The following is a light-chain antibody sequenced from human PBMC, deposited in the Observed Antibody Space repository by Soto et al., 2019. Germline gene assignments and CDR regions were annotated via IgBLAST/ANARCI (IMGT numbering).Light chain of an antibody. Sequence: QTVVTQEPSLTVSPGGTVTLTGGSSTGAVTSGHYPYWFQQKPGQAPRTLIYDTSNKHSWTPARFSGSLLGGKAALTLSGAQPEDEAEYYCLLSYSGAQGVFGGGTKVTVL. V-gene: IGLV7-46*01. CDR2: DTS. CDR1: TGAVTSGHY. J-gene: IGLJ2*01. CDR3: LLSYSGAQGV.